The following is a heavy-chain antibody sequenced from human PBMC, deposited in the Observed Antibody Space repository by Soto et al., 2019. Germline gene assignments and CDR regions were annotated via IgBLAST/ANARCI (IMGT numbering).Heavy chain of an antibody. Sequence: QLQLQESGPGLVKPSETLSLTCTVSGGSISSSSYYWGWIRQPPGKGLEWIGSIYYSGSTYYNPSLKSRVTISVDTSKNQFSLKLSSVTAADTAVYYCARRQRNCTNGVCSKAYWYFDLWGRGSLVTVSS. CDR3: ARRQRNCTNGVCSKAYWYFDL. CDR1: GGSISSSSYY. V-gene: IGHV4-39*01. CDR2: IYYSGST. D-gene: IGHD2-8*01. J-gene: IGHJ2*01.